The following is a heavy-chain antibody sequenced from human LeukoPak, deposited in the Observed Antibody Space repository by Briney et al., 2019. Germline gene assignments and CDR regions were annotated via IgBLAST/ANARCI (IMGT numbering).Heavy chain of an antibody. CDR1: GLTFSSDA. D-gene: IGHD3-22*01. CDR2: ISGSGGST. V-gene: IGHV3-23*01. J-gene: IGHJ3*02. CDR3: AKDSNYYDSSGYYYKRLHDAFDI. Sequence: GGSLRLSCAATGLTFSSDAISWVRQAPGKGLEWVSAISGSGGSTYYADSVKGRFTISRDNSKNTLYLQMNSLRAEDTAVYYCAKDSNYYDSSGYYYKRLHDAFDIWGQGTMVTVSS.